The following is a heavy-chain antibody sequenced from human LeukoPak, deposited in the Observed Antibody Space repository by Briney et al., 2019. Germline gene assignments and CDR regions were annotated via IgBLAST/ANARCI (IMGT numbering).Heavy chain of an antibody. D-gene: IGHD5-18*01. CDR2: ISYDGSNK. CDR1: GFTFSSYA. V-gene: IGHV3-30-3*01. Sequence: GGSLRLSCAASGFTFSSYAMHWVRQAPGKGLEWVAVISYDGSNKYYADSVKGRFTISRDNSKNTLYLQMNSLRAEDTAVYYCARGLVCIQLWTALDYWGQGTLVTVSS. CDR3: ARGLVCIQLWTALDY. J-gene: IGHJ4*02.